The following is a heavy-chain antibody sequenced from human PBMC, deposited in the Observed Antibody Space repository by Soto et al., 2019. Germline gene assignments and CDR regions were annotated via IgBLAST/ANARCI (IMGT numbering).Heavy chain of an antibody. V-gene: IGHV4-61*01. J-gene: IGHJ4*02. Sequence: QVQLQESGPGLVKPSETLSITCTVSGGSVSSGTYYWNWIRQPPGKGLEWIGLIYNSGTTNYNPSLKSRVTISVDTYKTQFSLTLNSVTAADTALYYCEGEFAYWGQGILVTVS. CDR3: EGEFAY. CDR2: IYNSGTT. CDR1: GGSVSSGTYY.